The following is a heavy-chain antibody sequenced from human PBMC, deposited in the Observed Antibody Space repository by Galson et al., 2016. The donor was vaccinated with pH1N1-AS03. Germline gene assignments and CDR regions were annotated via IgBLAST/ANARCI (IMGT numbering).Heavy chain of an antibody. CDR3: ARGETIGWYDY. J-gene: IGHJ4*02. V-gene: IGHV4-59*01. D-gene: IGHD6-19*01. CDR1: GGSLKSSY. Sequence: LSLTCIVSGGSLKSSYWNWIRQSPGKGLEWIGHIYFSGKTKYNPSLKDRVTISLDTSNNVVSLELTSVTSADAAVYYCARGETIGWYDYWGQGALVTVSS. CDR2: IYFSGKT.